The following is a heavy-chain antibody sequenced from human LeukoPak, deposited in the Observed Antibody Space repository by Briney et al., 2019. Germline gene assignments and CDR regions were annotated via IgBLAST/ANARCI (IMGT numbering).Heavy chain of an antibody. CDR1: GGSISSSSYY. J-gene: IGHJ3*02. V-gene: IGHV4-39*07. CDR3: ARHIAARNDAFDI. D-gene: IGHD6-6*01. CDR2: IYYSGST. Sequence: PSETLSLTCTVSGGSISSSSYYWGWIRQPPGKGLEWIGSIYYSGSTYYNPSLKSRVTISVDTSKNQFSLKLSSVTAADTAVYYCARHIAARNDAFDIWGQGTMVTVSS.